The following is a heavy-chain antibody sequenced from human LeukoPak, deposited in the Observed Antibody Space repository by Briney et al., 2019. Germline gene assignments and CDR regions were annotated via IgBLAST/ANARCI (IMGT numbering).Heavy chain of an antibody. CDR3: ALERYSSGWYFDY. CDR1: GFTFSSYA. V-gene: IGHV3-23*01. D-gene: IGHD6-19*01. Sequence: GGSLRLSCAASGFTFSSYAMSWVRQAPGKGLEWVSAISGSGGSTYYADSVKGRFTISGDNSKNTLYLQMNSLRAEDTAVYYCALERYSSGWYFDYWGQGTLVTVSS. CDR2: ISGSGGST. J-gene: IGHJ4*02.